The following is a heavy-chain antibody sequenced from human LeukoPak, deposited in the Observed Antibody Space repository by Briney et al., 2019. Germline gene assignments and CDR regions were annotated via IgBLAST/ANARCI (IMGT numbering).Heavy chain of an antibody. J-gene: IGHJ4*02. V-gene: IGHV5-51*01. CDR2: IYPSDSDT. CDR3: ARQGRKDKVPAAMPGY. Sequence: GESLKISCKGSGYRFTSYWIGWVRQMPGKGLEWMGIIYPSDSDTRYSPSFQGQVTISADKSISTAYLQWSSLKASDTAMYYCARQGRKDKVPAAMPGYWGQGTLVTVSS. CDR1: GYRFTSYW. D-gene: IGHD2-2*01.